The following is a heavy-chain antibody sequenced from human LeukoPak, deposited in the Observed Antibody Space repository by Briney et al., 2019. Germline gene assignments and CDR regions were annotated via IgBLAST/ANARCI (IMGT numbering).Heavy chain of an antibody. V-gene: IGHV3-7*01. CDR1: GFTFSSYW. D-gene: IGHD5-24*01. CDR3: AREERASPGWFDP. J-gene: IGHJ5*02. Sequence: GGSLRLSCAASGFTFSSYWMSWVRQAPGKGLEWVANIKQDGSEKYYVDSVKGRFTISRDNAKNTLYLQMNSLRAEDTAVYYCAREERASPGWFDPWGQGTLVTVSS. CDR2: IKQDGSEK.